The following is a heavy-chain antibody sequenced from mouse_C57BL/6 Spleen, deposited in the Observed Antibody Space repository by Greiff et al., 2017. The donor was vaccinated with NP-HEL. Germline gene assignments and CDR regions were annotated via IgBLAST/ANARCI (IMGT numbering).Heavy chain of an antibody. CDR3: MRFDWDEAY. J-gene: IGHJ3*01. D-gene: IGHD4-1*01. V-gene: IGHV10-1*01. CDR1: GFSFNTYA. Sequence: EVKLVESGGGLVQPKGSLKLSCAASGFSFNTYAMNWVRQAPGKGLEWVARIRSKSNNYATYYADSVKDRFTISRDDSESMLYLQMNNLKTEDTAMYYYMRFDWDEAYWGQGTLVTVSA. CDR2: IRSKSNNYAT.